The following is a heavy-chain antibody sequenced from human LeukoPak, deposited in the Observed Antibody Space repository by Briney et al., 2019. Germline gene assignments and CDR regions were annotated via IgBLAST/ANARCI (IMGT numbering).Heavy chain of an antibody. Sequence: ASVKVSCKASGYTFTSYDINWVRQATGQGLEWMGWMNPNSGNTGYAQKLQGRVTMTTGTSTSTAYMELRSLRSDDTAVYYCARTGNYDSSDYWGQGTLVTVSS. J-gene: IGHJ4*02. CDR2: MNPNSGNT. CDR3: ARTGNYDSSDY. D-gene: IGHD1-7*01. V-gene: IGHV1-8*01. CDR1: GYTFTSYD.